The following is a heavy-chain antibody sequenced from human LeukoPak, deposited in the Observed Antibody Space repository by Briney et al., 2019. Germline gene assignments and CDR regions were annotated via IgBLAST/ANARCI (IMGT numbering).Heavy chain of an antibody. V-gene: IGHV3-23*01. CDR1: GFTFSSYG. J-gene: IGHJ4*02. Sequence: PGGSLRLSCAASGFTFSSYGMHWVRQAPGKGLEWVSAISGSDGSTYYADSVKGRFTISRDNSKNTLYLQMNSLRAEDTAIYYCAKDRLVGATTPFDYWGQGTLVTVSS. CDR3: AKDRLVGATTPFDY. D-gene: IGHD1-26*01. CDR2: ISGSDGST.